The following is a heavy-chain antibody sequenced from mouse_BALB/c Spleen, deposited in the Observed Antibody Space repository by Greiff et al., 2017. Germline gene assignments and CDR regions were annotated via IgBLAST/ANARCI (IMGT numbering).Heavy chain of an antibody. V-gene: IGHV1-69*02. CDR2: IDPSDSYT. Sequence: QVQLQQPGAELVKPGASVKLSCKASGYTFTSYWMHWVKQRPGQGLEWIGEIDPSDSYTNYNQKFKGKATLTVDKSSSTAYMQLSSLTSEDSAVYYCANSFFDYWGQGTTLTVSS. CDR1: GYTFTSYW. CDR3: ANSFFDY. J-gene: IGHJ2*01.